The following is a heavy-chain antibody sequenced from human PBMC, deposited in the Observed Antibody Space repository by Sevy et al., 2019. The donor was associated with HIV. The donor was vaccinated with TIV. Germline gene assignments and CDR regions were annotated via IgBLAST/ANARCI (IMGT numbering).Heavy chain of an antibody. CDR1: GGTFSSYA. J-gene: IGHJ5*02. CDR3: ARGSYSSGWYTSVNNWFDP. Sequence: ASVKVSCKASGGTFSSYAISWVRQAPGQGLEWMGGIIPIFGTANYAQKFQGRVTITADESTSTAYMELCSLGSEDTAVYYCARGSYSSGWYTSVNNWFDPWGQGTLVTVSS. V-gene: IGHV1-69*13. CDR2: IIPIFGTA. D-gene: IGHD6-19*01.